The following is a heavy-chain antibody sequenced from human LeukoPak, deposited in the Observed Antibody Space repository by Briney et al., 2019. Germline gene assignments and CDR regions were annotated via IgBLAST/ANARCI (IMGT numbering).Heavy chain of an antibody. CDR2: INANSGGT. CDR1: GYTFTGYY. CDR3: ARPAGGSGYYYLDY. V-gene: IGHV1-2*02. J-gene: IGHJ4*02. D-gene: IGHD3-22*01. Sequence: RASVKVSCKASGYTFTGYYMHWVRQAPGQGLEWVGWINANSGGTNYAQKLQGRVTITRDTSISTPYMELSRLRSDDTAVYYCARPAGGSGYYYLDYWGQGTLVTVSS.